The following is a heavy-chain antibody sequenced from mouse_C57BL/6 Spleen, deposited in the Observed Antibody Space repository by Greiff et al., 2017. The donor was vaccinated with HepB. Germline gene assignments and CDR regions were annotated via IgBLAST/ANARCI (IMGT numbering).Heavy chain of an antibody. D-gene: IGHD1-1*01. CDR1: GFTLKTTF. J-gene: IGHJ2*01. CDR2: IDPANGNT. V-gene: IGHV14-3*01. Sequence: VQLQQSVAELVRPGASVKLSCTASGFTLKTTFMTWVKQRPEQGLEWMGRIDPANGNTKYAPNFQGKATITADTSSNTAYLQLSSLTSEDTAIYYCARVLRSYFDYWGQGTTLTVSS. CDR3: ARVLRSYFDY.